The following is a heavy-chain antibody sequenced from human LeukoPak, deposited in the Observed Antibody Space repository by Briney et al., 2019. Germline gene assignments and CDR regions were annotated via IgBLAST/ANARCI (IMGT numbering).Heavy chain of an antibody. CDR1: GGSISNYY. D-gene: IGHD3-22*01. V-gene: IGHV4-59*01. Sequence: PSETLSLTCTVPGGSISNYYWSWIRQPPGKGLEWSGYIYYSGSTNYNPSLKSRVTISVDTSKNQFSLKLSSVTAADTAVYYCARDSGLAVVGTFDYWGQGTLVTVSS. CDR3: ARDSGLAVVGTFDY. CDR2: IYYSGST. J-gene: IGHJ4*02.